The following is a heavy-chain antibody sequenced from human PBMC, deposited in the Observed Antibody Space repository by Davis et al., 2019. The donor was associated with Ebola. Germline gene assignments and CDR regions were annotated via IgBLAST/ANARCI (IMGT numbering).Heavy chain of an antibody. CDR3: ARRALNWGSGDY. J-gene: IGHJ4*02. Sequence: GGSLRLSCKGSGYSFTNYWIGWVRQMPGKGLEWMGIIYPGDSETRYNPAFQGQVTISADKSINPAYLQWSSLKASDSAVYYCARRALNWGSGDYWGQGTLVTVSS. V-gene: IGHV5-51*01. D-gene: IGHD3-16*01. CDR1: GYSFTNYW. CDR2: IYPGDSET.